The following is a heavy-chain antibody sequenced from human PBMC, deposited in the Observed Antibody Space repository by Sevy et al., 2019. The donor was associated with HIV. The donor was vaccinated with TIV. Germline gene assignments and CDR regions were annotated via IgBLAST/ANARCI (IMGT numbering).Heavy chain of an antibody. D-gene: IGHD1-26*01. CDR1: GFTFSDYY. Sequence: GGSLRLSCAASGFTFSDYYMSWIRQAPGKGLEWVSYISSSGSTVYYADSVKGRFTISRDNAKNSLYLQMNSLRAEDTAVYYCARDQNSGSYVEGPYYWGQGTLVTVSS. J-gene: IGHJ4*02. CDR2: ISSSGSTV. V-gene: IGHV3-11*01. CDR3: ARDQNSGSYVEGPYY.